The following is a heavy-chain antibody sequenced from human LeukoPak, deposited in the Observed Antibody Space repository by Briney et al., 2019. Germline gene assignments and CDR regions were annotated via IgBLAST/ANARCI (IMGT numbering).Heavy chain of an antibody. D-gene: IGHD6-19*01. CDR2: ISSSGSTI. CDR3: ARLPPLYSSGWYAADY. Sequence: GGSLRLSCAASGFTFSDYYMSWIRQAPGKGLEWVSYISSSGSTIYYADSVKGRFTISRDNAKNSLYLQMNSLRAEDTAVYYCARLPPLYSSGWYAADYWGQGTLVTVSS. CDR1: GFTFSDYY. J-gene: IGHJ4*02. V-gene: IGHV3-11*04.